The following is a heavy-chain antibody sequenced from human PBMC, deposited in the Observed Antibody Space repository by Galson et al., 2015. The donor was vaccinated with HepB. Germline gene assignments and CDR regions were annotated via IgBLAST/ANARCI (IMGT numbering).Heavy chain of an antibody. J-gene: IGHJ4*02. V-gene: IGHV3-33*01. CDR1: GFTFHSYG. CDR2: IWHDGSNK. Sequence: SLRLSCAASGFTFHSYGMHWVRPAPGKGLEWVAAIWHDGSNKNYADSVQDRFTISSDNSKNTLYLQMNSLRAQDTAVYYCARERRARCLQLIIDYWGQGTLVTGSS. D-gene: IGHD5-24*01. CDR3: ARERRARCLQLIIDY.